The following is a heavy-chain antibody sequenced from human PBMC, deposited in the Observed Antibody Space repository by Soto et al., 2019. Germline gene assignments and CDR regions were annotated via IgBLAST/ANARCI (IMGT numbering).Heavy chain of an antibody. V-gene: IGHV4-31*03. Sequence: QVQLQESGPGLVKPSQTLSLTCTVSGDSISTDGNYWSWVRQHPGKGLEWIGYIYYRETTDYNPSFKSRVTLSVDTTKNQSALKLTSVTAADTAVYYCAGDTGGNSGSFDIWGQGTMVTVSS. CDR2: IYYRETT. D-gene: IGHD2-21*02. CDR1: GDSISTDGNY. CDR3: AGDTGGNSGSFDI. J-gene: IGHJ3*02.